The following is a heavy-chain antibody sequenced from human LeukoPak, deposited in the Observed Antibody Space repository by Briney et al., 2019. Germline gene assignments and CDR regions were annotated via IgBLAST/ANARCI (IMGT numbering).Heavy chain of an antibody. D-gene: IGHD5/OR15-5a*01. CDR2: IYHSGIT. CDR1: GGSISGSSYY. V-gene: IGHV4-39*01. J-gene: IGHJ4*02. CDR3: ATLVSTRYYFDY. Sequence: PSETLSLTCTVSGGSISGSSYYWGWIRQPPGKGLEWIGNIYHSGITYYNHFNSSLKSRVTISIDTSKNQFSLRLTSVTAADTAVYFCATLVSTRYYFDYWGQGTLVTVSS.